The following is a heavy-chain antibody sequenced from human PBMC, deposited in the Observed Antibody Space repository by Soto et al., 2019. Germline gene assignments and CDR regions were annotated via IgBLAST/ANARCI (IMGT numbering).Heavy chain of an antibody. CDR1: GFTFSDSY. Sequence: PGGSLRLSCAVSGFTFSDSYMSWVRQGPGKGLEWILYISSSGSTIYYADSVKGRFTISRDNAKNSLYLQMNSMRAEDTAVYYCARIFTAFSYWYFDLWGRGTLVTVSS. CDR3: ARIFTAFSYWYFDL. D-gene: IGHD2-21*02. V-gene: IGHV3-11*01. J-gene: IGHJ2*01. CDR2: ISSSGSTI.